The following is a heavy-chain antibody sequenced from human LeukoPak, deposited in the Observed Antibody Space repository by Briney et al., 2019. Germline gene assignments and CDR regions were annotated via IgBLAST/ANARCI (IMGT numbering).Heavy chain of an antibody. CDR1: GYTFTGYH. V-gene: IGHV1-2*02. CDR2: INPNSGGT. CDR3: ARDTYYYDSSGYYYYYYGMDV. J-gene: IGHJ6*02. Sequence: GASVKVSCKASGYTFTGYHMHWVRQAPGQGLEWMGWINPNSGGTNYAQKFQGRVTMTRDTSISTAYMELSRLRSDDTAVYYCARDTYYYDSSGYYYYYYGMDVWGQGTTVTVSS. D-gene: IGHD3-22*01.